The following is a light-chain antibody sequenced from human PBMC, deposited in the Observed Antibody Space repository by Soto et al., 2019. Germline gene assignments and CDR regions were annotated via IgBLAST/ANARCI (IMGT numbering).Light chain of an antibody. CDR1: SSNIGSKY. CDR2: RNN. Sequence: QSVLTQPPSASGTPGQRVSISCSGSSSNIGSKYVYWYQQLPGTAPKLLIYRNNQRPSGVPDRFSVSKSGTSASLAISELRSEDEADYYCAAWDDSLTGQVFGTGTKLTVL. CDR3: AAWDDSLTGQV. V-gene: IGLV1-47*01. J-gene: IGLJ1*01.